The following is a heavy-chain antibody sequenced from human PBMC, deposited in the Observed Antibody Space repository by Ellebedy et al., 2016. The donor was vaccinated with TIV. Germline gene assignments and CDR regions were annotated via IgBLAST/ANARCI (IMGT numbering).Heavy chain of an antibody. CDR1: GFTFSSYG. V-gene: IGHV3-33*08. D-gene: IGHD3-3*01. CDR2: IWYDGSNK. CDR3: ARARLSRGRFLDEYYYYGMDV. Sequence: GGSLRLSXAASGFTFSSYGMHWVRQAPGKGLEWVAVIWYDGSNKYYADSVKGRFTISRDNSKNTLYLQMNSLRAEDTAVYYCARARLSRGRFLDEYYYYGMDVWGQGTTVTVSS. J-gene: IGHJ6*02.